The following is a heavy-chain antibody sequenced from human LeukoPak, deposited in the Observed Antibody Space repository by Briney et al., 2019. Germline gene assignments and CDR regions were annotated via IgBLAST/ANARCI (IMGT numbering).Heavy chain of an antibody. CDR3: ARGPQKFMGYYYDSSGYNLGDY. V-gene: IGHV3-33*01. D-gene: IGHD3-22*01. CDR2: IWYDGSNK. CDR1: GFTFSSYG. J-gene: IGHJ4*02. Sequence: GGYLRLSCAASGFTFSSYGMHWVRQAPGKGLEWVAVIWYDGSNKYYADSVKGRFTISRDNSKNTLYLQMNSLRAEDTAVYYCARGPQKFMGYYYDSSGYNLGDYWGQGTLVTVSS.